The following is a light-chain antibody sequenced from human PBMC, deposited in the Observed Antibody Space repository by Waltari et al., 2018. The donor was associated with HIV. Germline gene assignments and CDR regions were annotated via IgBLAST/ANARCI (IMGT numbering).Light chain of an antibody. V-gene: IGKV3-20*01. J-gene: IGKJ1*01. CDR2: GAS. Sequence: EIVLTQSPGTLSLSPGERATLSCRASQTIGSSYLAWYQQKPGQAPRLRIFGASTRATGIPDRFSGSGAGTYFTLTISRLEPEDFAVYYCQHFGSSRTFGQGSKVEIK. CDR3: QHFGSSRT. CDR1: QTIGSSY.